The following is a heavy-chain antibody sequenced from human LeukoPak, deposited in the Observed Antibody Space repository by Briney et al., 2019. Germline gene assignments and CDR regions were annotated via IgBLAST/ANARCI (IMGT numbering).Heavy chain of an antibody. Sequence: GGSLRLSCAASGFTFSSYAMSWVRQAPGKGLEWVSAISGSGGNTYYADSVKGRFTISRDNSKNTLYLQMNSLRAEDTALCYCAKDRGSSSCLDYWGQGTLVTVSS. V-gene: IGHV3-23*01. D-gene: IGHD6-13*01. J-gene: IGHJ4*02. CDR1: GFTFSSYA. CDR2: ISGSGGNT. CDR3: AKDRGSSSCLDY.